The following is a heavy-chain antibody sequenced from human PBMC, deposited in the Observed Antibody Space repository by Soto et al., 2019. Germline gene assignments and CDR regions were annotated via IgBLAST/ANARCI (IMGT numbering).Heavy chain of an antibody. CDR2: IIPLFGTP. CDR1: GGTFSNDA. V-gene: IGHV1-69*01. J-gene: IGHJ4*02. Sequence: QVQLVQSGAEVKSPGSSVKVSCKASGGTFSNDAFSWVRQAPGQGLEWVGGIIPLFGTPNYAQDFQGRVIITAAESSSTTYMELTSLRSEDTAVYYCASERVGEMATGGYFDHWGQGTLVTVSS. D-gene: IGHD3-10*01. CDR3: ASERVGEMATGGYFDH.